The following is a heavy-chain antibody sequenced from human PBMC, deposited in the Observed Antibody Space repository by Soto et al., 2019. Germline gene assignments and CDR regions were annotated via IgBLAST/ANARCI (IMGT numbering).Heavy chain of an antibody. CDR2: IYYSGST. D-gene: IGHD6-13*01. Sequence: PSETLSLTCTVSGGSISSGGYYWSWIRQHPGKGLEWIGYIYYSGSTYYNPSLKSRVTISVDTSKNQFSLKLSSVTAADTAVYYCARFYSCSCNPRHVLAICGQGSMVP. CDR1: GGSISSGGYY. V-gene: IGHV4-31*03. J-gene: IGHJ3*02. CDR3: ARFYSCSCNPRHVLAI.